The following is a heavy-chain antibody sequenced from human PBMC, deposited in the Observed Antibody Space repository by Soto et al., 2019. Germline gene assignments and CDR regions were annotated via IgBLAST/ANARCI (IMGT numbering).Heavy chain of an antibody. D-gene: IGHD6-13*01. CDR1: GYTFTGYY. V-gene: IGHV1-2*04. CDR2: INPNSGGT. J-gene: IGHJ4*02. Sequence: ASVKVSCKASGYTFTGYYMHWVRQAPGQGLEWMGWINPNSGGTNYAQKFQGWVTMTRDTSISTAYMELSRLRSDDTAVYYCARGPPLYSSSWAPGYWGQGTLVTVSS. CDR3: ARGPPLYSSSWAPGY.